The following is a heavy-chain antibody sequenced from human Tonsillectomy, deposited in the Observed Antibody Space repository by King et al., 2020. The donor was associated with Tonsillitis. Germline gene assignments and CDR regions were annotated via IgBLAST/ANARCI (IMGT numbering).Heavy chain of an antibody. J-gene: IGHJ5*02. CDR2: INSDGSST. Sequence: VQLVESGGGLVQPGGSLRLSCAASGFTFSSYWMHWVRQAPGKGLVWVSRINSDGSSTSYADSVKGRFTISRDNAKKPLYLQMNSLRAEDTAVYYCANDRGYSYGTATNWFDPWGQGTLVTVSS. CDR3: ANDRGYSYGTATNWFDP. CDR1: GFTFSSYW. V-gene: IGHV3-74*01. D-gene: IGHD5-18*01.